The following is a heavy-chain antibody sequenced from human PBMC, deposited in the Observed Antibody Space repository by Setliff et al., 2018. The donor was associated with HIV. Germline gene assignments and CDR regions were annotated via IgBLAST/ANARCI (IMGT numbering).Heavy chain of an antibody. J-gene: IGHJ3*02. Sequence: ASETLSLTCTVSGGFITSGSYYWSWIRQPAGKGLEWIGHIYTSGSTNYNPSLKSRVIMSVDTSKKQFYLKLSSVTAADTAVYYCARDRYGGTYDAFEIWGQGTMVTV. V-gene: IGHV4-61*09. CDR1: GGFITSGSYY. D-gene: IGHD1-26*01. CDR3: ARDRYGGTYDAFEI. CDR2: IYTSGST.